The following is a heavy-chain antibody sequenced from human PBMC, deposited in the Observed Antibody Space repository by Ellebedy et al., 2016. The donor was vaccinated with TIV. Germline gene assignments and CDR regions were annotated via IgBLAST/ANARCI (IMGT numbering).Heavy chain of an antibody. CDR1: RFTFDDYA. V-gene: IGHV3-9*01. CDR2: ISWNSGGM. Sequence: PGGSLRLSCAASRFTFDDYAMHWVRQAPGKGLEWVSGISWNSGGMGYADSVKGRFTISRDNAKNSLYLQMNSLRAEDTAFYYCAKHSSYWYDEPGSLEYWGQGTLVTVSS. D-gene: IGHD6-13*01. CDR3: AKHSSYWYDEPGSLEY. J-gene: IGHJ4*02.